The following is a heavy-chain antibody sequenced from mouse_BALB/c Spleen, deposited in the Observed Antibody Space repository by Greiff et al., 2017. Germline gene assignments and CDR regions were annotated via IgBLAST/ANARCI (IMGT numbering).Heavy chain of an antibody. J-gene: IGHJ1*01. Sequence: VQLKESGPGLVKPSQSLSLTCSVTGYSITSGYYWNWIRQFPGNKLEWMGYISYDGSNNYNPSLKNRISITRDTSKNQFFLKLNSVTTEDTATYYCARERTYFDVWGAGTTVTVSS. V-gene: IGHV3-6*02. CDR3: ARERTYFDV. CDR1: GYSITSGYY. CDR2: ISYDGSN.